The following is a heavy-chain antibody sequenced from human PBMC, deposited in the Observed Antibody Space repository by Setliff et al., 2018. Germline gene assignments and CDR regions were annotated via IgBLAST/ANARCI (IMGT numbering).Heavy chain of an antibody. CDR3: ARVPFYDYVWGTYRGEHYFDY. CDR2: ISAYNGNT. CDR1: GYTFTSYG. Sequence: GASVKVSCKASGYTFTSYGISWVRQAPGQGLEWMGWISAYNGNTNHAQKLQGRVTMTTDTSTSTAYMELRSLRSDDTAVYYCARVPFYDYVWGTYRGEHYFDYWGQGTLVTVSS. J-gene: IGHJ4*02. D-gene: IGHD3-16*02. V-gene: IGHV1-18*01.